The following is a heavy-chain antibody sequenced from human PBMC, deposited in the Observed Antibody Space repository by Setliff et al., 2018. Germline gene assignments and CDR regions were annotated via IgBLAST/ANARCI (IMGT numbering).Heavy chain of an antibody. Sequence: GGSLRLSCVVSGFDFSSYGMHWVRQAPGKGLEWVTLMRYDSSTRQYADSVKGRFSVSRDNSRNTLSLQMNNLRAEDTAVYYCAKDTLGYCSGGSCYGDDYWGQGTLVTVSS. CDR1: GFDFSSYG. J-gene: IGHJ4*02. CDR2: MRYDSSTR. V-gene: IGHV3-30*02. CDR3: AKDTLGYCSGGSCYGDDY. D-gene: IGHD2-15*01.